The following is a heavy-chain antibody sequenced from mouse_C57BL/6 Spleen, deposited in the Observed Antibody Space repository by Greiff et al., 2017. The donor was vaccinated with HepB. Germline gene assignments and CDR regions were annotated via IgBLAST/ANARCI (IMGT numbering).Heavy chain of an antibody. Sequence: QVQLQQSGAELVRPGASVTLSCKASGYTFTDYEMHWVKQTPVHGLEWIGAIDPETGGTAYNQKFKGKARLTADKSSSTAYMELRSLTSEDSAVYYCTNYDGSSYVRYFDYWGQGTTLTVSS. CDR1: GYTFTDYE. CDR2: IDPETGGT. D-gene: IGHD1-1*01. CDR3: TNYDGSSYVRYFDY. V-gene: IGHV1-15*01. J-gene: IGHJ2*01.